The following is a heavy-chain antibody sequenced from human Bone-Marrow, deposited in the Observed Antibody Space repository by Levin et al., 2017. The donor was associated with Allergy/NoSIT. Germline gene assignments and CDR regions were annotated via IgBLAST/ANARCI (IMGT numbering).Heavy chain of an antibody. CDR1: GYTFSSYY. CDR2: LNPSDGST. V-gene: IGHV1-46*03. CDR3: TRVASQSFQH. Sequence: AASVKVSCKASGYTFSSYYIHWVRQAPGQGLEWMGILNPSDGSTLYAQKFQGRLTMTRDTSTNTVDMELSSLRSEDTAVYYCTRVASQSFQHWGQGTLVTVSS. J-gene: IGHJ1*01. D-gene: IGHD2-21*01.